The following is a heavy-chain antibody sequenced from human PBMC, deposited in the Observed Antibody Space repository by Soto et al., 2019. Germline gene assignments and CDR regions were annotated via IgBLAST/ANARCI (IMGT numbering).Heavy chain of an antibody. Sequence: QVQLVESGGGVVQPGRSLRLSCAASGFTFSDYDMHWVRQAPGKGLEWVAVLSYDGSTNHYADSLKGRFTISRDNSKSTLFLQMNGLRAEDTAVYYCATKRSVHFENWGQGTLVTVSS. CDR3: ATKRSVHFEN. V-gene: IGHV3-30*03. CDR1: GFTFSDYD. D-gene: IGHD1-1*01. J-gene: IGHJ4*02. CDR2: LSYDGSTN.